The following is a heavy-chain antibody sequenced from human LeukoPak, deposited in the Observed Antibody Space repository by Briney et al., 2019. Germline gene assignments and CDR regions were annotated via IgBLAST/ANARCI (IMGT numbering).Heavy chain of an antibody. CDR2: IILILGIA. CDR1: GATFTSST. V-gene: IGHV1-69*02. J-gene: IGHJ6*02. CDR3: AGSYIVVVPAARHTYYYYGMDV. D-gene: IGHD2-2*01. Sequence: SVKVSCKASGATFTSSTISWVRQAPGHGLEWMGRIILILGIANYAQKFQGRVTITADKSPSTAYMELSSLRSEDTAVYYCAGSYIVVVPAARHTYYYYGMDVWGQGTTVTVSS.